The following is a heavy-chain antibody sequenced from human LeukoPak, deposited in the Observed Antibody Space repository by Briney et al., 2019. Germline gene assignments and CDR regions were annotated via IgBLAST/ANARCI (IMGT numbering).Heavy chain of an antibody. Sequence: PSGTLSLTCTVSAGSLSSYYWSWIRQPPGKGLEWIGYIYYSGSTNYNPSLKSRVTISVDTSKNQFSLNLSSVTAADTAVYYCARSRYSSGSPFDYWGQGTLVTVA. D-gene: IGHD6-19*01. CDR3: ARSRYSSGSPFDY. V-gene: IGHV4-59*08. CDR1: AGSLSSYY. CDR2: IYYSGST. J-gene: IGHJ4*02.